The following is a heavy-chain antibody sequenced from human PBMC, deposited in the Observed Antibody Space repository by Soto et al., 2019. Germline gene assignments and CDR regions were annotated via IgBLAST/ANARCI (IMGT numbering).Heavy chain of an antibody. Sequence: PSQTLSLTCAISGDSVSSNSAAWNWIRQSPSRGLEWLGRTYYRSKWYNDYAVSVKSRITINPDTSKNQFSLQLNSVTPEDTAVYYCARVPGSSGYYHYYGMDVWGQGTTVTVSS. CDR3: ARVPGSSGYYHYYGMDV. J-gene: IGHJ6*02. CDR1: GDSVSSNSAA. D-gene: IGHD3-22*01. V-gene: IGHV6-1*01. CDR2: TYYRSKWYN.